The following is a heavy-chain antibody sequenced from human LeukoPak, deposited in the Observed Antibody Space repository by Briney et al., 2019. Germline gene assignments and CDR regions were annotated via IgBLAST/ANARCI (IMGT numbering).Heavy chain of an antibody. CDR2: IRRRAYGGAA. CDR1: GFAFDDFA. Sequence: GGSLRLSCTTSGFAFDDFAMIWVRQPAGKGLEWVGFIRRRAYGGAAEYAASVKGRFIISRDDSKGIAYLQMNSLRTEDTAVYYCSRNGLVDFDYWGQGSRVIVSP. J-gene: IGHJ4*02. CDR3: SRNGLVDFDY. V-gene: IGHV3-49*04.